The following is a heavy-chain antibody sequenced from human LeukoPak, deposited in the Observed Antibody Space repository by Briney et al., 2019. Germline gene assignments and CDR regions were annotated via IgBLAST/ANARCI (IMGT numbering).Heavy chain of an antibody. CDR1: GGTFSSYA. J-gene: IGHJ6*03. CDR2: IIPIFGTA. V-gene: IGHV1-69*13. D-gene: IGHD6-13*01. Sequence: AVKVSCKASGGTFSSYAISWVRQAPGQGLEWMGGIIPIFGTANYAQKFQGRVTITADESTSTAYMELSSLRSEDTAVYYCARDSIAAAGTGVYCYMDVWGKGTTVTISS. CDR3: ARDSIAAAGTGVYCYMDV.